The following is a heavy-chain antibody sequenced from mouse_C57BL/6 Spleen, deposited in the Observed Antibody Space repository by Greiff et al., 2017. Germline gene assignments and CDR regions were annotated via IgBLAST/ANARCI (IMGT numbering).Heavy chain of an antibody. CDR1: GYTFTSYW. CDR3: AREGNSNYEGFAY. V-gene: IGHV1-7*01. CDR2: INPSSGYT. J-gene: IGHJ3*01. Sequence: QVQLQQSGAELAKPGASVKLSCKASGYTFTSYWMHWVKQRPGHGLEWIGYINPSSGYTKYNQKFKDKATLTADKSSSTAYMQLSSLTYEDSAVYYCAREGNSNYEGFAYWGQGTLVTVSA. D-gene: IGHD2-5*01.